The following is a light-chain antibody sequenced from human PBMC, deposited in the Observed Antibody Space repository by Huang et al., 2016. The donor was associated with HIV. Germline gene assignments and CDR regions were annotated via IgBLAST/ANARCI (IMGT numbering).Light chain of an antibody. V-gene: IGKV4-1*01. Sequence: DIVMTQSPDSLAVSLGERGTINCKSSQSVLYSSNNKNFLAWYQQKPGQPPKLLIYWASTRESGVPDRFSGSGSGRDFSLTISSLQAEDVAVYYCHQYFSTPYTFGQGTKLEIK. CDR3: HQYFSTPYT. CDR1: QSVLYSSNNKNF. J-gene: IGKJ2*01. CDR2: WAS.